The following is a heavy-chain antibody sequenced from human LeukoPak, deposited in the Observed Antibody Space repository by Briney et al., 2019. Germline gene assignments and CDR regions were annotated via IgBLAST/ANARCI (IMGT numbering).Heavy chain of an antibody. CDR3: ARGEGYSYGYGLFDY. CDR2: ISAYNGNT. J-gene: IGHJ4*02. CDR1: GYTFTSYG. Sequence: GASVNVSCRASGYTFTSYGISWVRQAPGQGLEGVGWISAYNGNTNYAQKLQGRGTMTTDTSTSTAYMELRSLRSDDPAVYYCARGEGYSYGYGLFDYWGQGTLVTVSS. D-gene: IGHD5-18*01. V-gene: IGHV1-18*01.